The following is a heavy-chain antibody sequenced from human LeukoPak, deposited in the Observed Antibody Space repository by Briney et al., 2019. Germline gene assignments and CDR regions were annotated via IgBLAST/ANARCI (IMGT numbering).Heavy chain of an antibody. D-gene: IGHD5-18*01. CDR2: IIPIFGTA. J-gene: IGHJ4*02. CDR3: ARDPIGRYSYGYNS. V-gene: IGHV1-69*01. Sequence: XIIPIFGTANYAQKFQGRVTITADESTSTAYMELSSLRSEDTAVYYCARDPIGRYSYGYNSWGQGTLVTVSS.